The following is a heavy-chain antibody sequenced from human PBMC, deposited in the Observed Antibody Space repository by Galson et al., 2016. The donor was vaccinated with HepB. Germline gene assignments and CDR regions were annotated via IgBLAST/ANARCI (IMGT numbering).Heavy chain of an antibody. D-gene: IGHD5-12*01. J-gene: IGHJ4*02. CDR3: TRASDSGYDRRFDY. V-gene: IGHV3-49*04. CDR2: IRSTVYGETT. Sequence: SLRLSCAASGFTFSSYGIHWVRQAPGKGLEWVGFIRSTVYGETTDYAASVKGRFTISRDDSKSIAYLQMNSLKIEDTAVYFCTRASDSGYDRRFDYWGQGTLVTVSS. CDR1: GFTFSSYG.